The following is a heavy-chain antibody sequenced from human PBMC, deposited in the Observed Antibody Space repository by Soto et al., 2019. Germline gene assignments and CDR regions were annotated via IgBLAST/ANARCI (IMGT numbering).Heavy chain of an antibody. J-gene: IGHJ3*02. D-gene: IGHD4-17*01. Sequence: GGSLRLSCAASGFTFSSSPMSWVRQAPGKGLEWVSSISVGGDVIHYADSVRGRFTTSRDTSKNTLYLQMNGLRAEDTAVYYCAKGAMTTKGFDMWGRGEMVTVSS. CDR1: GFTFSSSP. CDR3: AKGAMTTKGFDM. CDR2: ISVGGDVI. V-gene: IGHV3-23*01.